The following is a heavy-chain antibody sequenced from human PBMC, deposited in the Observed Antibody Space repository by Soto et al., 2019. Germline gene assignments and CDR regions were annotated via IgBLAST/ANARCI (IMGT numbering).Heavy chain of an antibody. Sequence: PSETLSLTCTVSGGSISSGDYYWSWIRQPPGKGLEWIGYIYYSGSTYYNPSLKSRVTISVDTSKNQFSLKLSSVTAADTAVYYCARGRRALRGYSYGRNYIEYWGPGTLVTVSS. D-gene: IGHD5-18*01. V-gene: IGHV4-30-4*01. CDR3: ARGRRALRGYSYGRNYIEY. J-gene: IGHJ4*02. CDR1: GGSISSGDYY. CDR2: IYYSGST.